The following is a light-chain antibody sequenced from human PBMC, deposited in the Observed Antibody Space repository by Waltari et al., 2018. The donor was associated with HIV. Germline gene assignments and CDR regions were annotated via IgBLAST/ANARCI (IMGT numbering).Light chain of an antibody. CDR3: QSFDTSNQWI. CDR1: IGTNASNY. CDR2: EDD. J-gene: IGLJ2*01. V-gene: IGLV6-57*03. Sequence: NFMLTQPHSVSESPGNTVTISFSRSIGTNASNYYHLYQPRPGSAPTTLIYEDDQRPSGVPDRFSGSIDTSSNSASLTISGLKTEDEADYYCQSFDTSNQWIFGGGTKLTVL.